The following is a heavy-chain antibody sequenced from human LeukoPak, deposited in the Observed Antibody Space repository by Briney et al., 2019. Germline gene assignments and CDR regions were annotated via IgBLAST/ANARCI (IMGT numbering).Heavy chain of an antibody. CDR3: AQGGGDYVFWGGYYLPY. CDR2: IYYSGST. V-gene: IGHV4-59*08. Sequence: PSETLSLTCTVSGGSISSYFWSWIRQPPGKGLEWIGYIYYSGSTNYNPSLKSRVTISVDTSKNQFSLKLSSVTAADTAVYYCAQGGGDYVFWGGYYLPYWAQGPLVTSSS. J-gene: IGHJ4*02. CDR1: GGSISSYF. D-gene: IGHD3-3*01.